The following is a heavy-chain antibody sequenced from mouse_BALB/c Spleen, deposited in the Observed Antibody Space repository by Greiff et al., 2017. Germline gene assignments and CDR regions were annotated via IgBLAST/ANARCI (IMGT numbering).Heavy chain of an antibody. V-gene: IGHV7-3*02. Sequence: EVQGVESGGGLVQPGGSLRLSCATSGFTFTDYYMSWVRQPPGKALEWLGFIRNKANGYTTEYSASVKGRFTISRDNSQSILYLQMNTLRAEDSATYYCARVYDYDWYFDVWGAGTTVTVSS. CDR2: IRNKANGYTT. J-gene: IGHJ1*01. CDR1: GFTFTDYY. D-gene: IGHD2-4*01. CDR3: ARVYDYDWYFDV.